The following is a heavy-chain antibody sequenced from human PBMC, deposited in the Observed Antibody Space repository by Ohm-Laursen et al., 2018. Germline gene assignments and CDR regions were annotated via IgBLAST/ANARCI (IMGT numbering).Heavy chain of an antibody. CDR1: GGSISSYY. D-gene: IGHD2-15*01. Sequence: TLSLTCTVSGGSISSYYWSWIRQPPGKGLEWIGYIYYSGSTNYNPSLKSRVTISVDTSKNQFSLKLSSVTAADTAVYYCARVRTSGGVVVDYWGQGTLVTVSS. J-gene: IGHJ4*02. CDR2: IYYSGST. V-gene: IGHV4-59*01. CDR3: ARVRTSGGVVVDY.